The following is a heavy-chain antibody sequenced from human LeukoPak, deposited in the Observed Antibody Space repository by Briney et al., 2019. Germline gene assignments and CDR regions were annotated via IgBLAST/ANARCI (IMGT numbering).Heavy chain of an antibody. CDR1: GFTFSSYS. Sequence: PRGSLRLSCAASGFTFSSYSMHWVRQPPGKGLEWVSSISSGGGYIYYADSVKGRFTISRDNAENSLSLQMNSLRAEDTAVYYCASLEYSSAYFDSWGQGALVTVSS. CDR3: ASLEYSSAYFDS. CDR2: ISSGGGYI. J-gene: IGHJ4*02. D-gene: IGHD6-6*01. V-gene: IGHV3-21*01.